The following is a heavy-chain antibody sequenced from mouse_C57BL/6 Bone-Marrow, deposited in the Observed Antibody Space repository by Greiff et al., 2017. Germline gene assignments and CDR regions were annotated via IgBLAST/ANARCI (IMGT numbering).Heavy chain of an antibody. D-gene: IGHD2-4*01. CDR1: GYTFTSYW. CDR3: ARDDYDEWFAY. Sequence: VQLQQSGAELAKPGASVKLSCKASGYTFTSYWMHWVKQRPGQGLEWIGYINPSSGYTKYNQKFKDKDTLTADKSSSTAYMQLSSLTYEDSAVYYCARDDYDEWFAYWGQGTLVTVSA. CDR2: INPSSGYT. J-gene: IGHJ3*01. V-gene: IGHV1-7*01.